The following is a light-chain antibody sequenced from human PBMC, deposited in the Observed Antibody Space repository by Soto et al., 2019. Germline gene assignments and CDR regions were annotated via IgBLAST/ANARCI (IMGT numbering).Light chain of an antibody. CDR3: QQYGSSRT. CDR2: VAS. Sequence: EIVLTQSPGTLSLSPGERATLSCRASQSVSSSYLAWYQQKPGQAPRLLIYVASSRATGIPDRFSGSGSGTDFTLTSSRLEPEYFAVYYCQQYGSSRTFGQGTKVEIK. J-gene: IGKJ1*01. CDR1: QSVSSSY. V-gene: IGKV3-20*01.